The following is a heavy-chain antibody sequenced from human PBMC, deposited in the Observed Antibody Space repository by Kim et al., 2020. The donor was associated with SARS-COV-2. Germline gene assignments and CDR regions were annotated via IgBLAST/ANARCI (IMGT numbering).Heavy chain of an antibody. CDR3: AKVDPLRSFDY. CDR1: GFTFSSYV. D-gene: IGHD2-2*03. J-gene: IGHJ4*02. CDR2: ISSSGGST. Sequence: GGSLRLSCAASGFTFSSYVMSWVRQAPGRGLEWVSAISSSGGSTYYADSVKGRFTISRDNSKNTLYLQINSLRAEDTAVYYCAKVDPLRSFDYWGQGTLVTVSS. V-gene: IGHV3-23*01.